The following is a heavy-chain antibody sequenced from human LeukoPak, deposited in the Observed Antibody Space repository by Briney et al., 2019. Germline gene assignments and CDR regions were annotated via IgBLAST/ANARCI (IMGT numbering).Heavy chain of an antibody. Sequence: HSGGSLRLSCAASGFTFSSYGMHWVRQAPGKGLEWVAVISYDGSNKYYADSVKGRFTISRDNSKNTLYLQMNSLRAEDTAVYYCAKVHSSGYYSAEYFQHWGQGTLVTVSS. J-gene: IGHJ1*01. CDR1: GFTFSSYG. CDR3: AKVHSSGYYSAEYFQH. D-gene: IGHD3-22*01. CDR2: ISYDGSNK. V-gene: IGHV3-30*18.